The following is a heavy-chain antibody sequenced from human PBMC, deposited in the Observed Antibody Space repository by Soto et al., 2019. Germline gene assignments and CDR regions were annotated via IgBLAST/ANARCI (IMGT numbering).Heavy chain of an antibody. CDR1: GFTFSTYA. Sequence: GGSLRLSCVASGFTFSTYAIHWVRQAPGKGLDWVAVISNDGSKKYFVDSVKGRFTISRDNSNNTVYLQMNSLRAEETALYCYAPSIALAGLDSWGPGTLVTVSS. CDR3: APSIALAGLDS. D-gene: IGHD6-19*01. J-gene: IGHJ4*02. V-gene: IGHV3-30-3*01. CDR2: ISNDGSKK.